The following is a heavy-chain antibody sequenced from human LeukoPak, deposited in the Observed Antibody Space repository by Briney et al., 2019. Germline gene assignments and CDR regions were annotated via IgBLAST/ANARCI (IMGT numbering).Heavy chain of an antibody. J-gene: IGHJ3*02. V-gene: IGHV3-9*01. D-gene: IGHD3-10*01. CDR1: GFTFDDYA. Sequence: PGRSLRLSCAASGFTFDDYAMHWVRQAPGKGLEWVSGISWNSGSIGYADSVKGRFTISRDNAKNSLYLQMNSLRAEDTALYYCAKACPRSEAFDIWGQGTMVTVSS. CDR2: ISWNSGSI. CDR3: AKACPRSEAFDI.